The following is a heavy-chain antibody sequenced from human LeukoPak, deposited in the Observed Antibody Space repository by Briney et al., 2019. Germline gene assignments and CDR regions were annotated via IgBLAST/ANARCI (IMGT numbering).Heavy chain of an antibody. Sequence: SLRLSCAASGFTFDDYAMHWVRQAPGKGLEWVSGISWNSGSIGYADSVKGRFTISRDNAKNSLYLQMNSLRAEDTALYYCAKDARGSYSSSSDFDYWGQGTLVTVSS. CDR2: ISWNSGSI. V-gene: IGHV3-9*01. D-gene: IGHD6-6*01. CDR1: GFTFDDYA. J-gene: IGHJ4*02. CDR3: AKDARGSYSSSSDFDY.